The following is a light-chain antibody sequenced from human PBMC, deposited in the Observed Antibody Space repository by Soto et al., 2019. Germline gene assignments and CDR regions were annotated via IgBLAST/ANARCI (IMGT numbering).Light chain of an antibody. CDR1: SSDVGGYNY. J-gene: IGLJ2*01. CDR3: SSYTRTSSHVV. V-gene: IGLV2-14*01. CDR2: DVS. Sequence: QSALTQPASVSGSPGQSVTISCTGTSSDVGGYNYVSWYQQHPGKVPKVMIYDVSNRPSGVSNRFSGSKSGNTASLTISGLQAGDEADYYCSSYTRTSSHVVFGGGTKVTVL.